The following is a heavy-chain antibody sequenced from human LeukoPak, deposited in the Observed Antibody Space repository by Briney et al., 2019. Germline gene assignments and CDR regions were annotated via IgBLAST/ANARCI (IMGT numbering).Heavy chain of an antibody. D-gene: IGHD6-25*01. Sequence: VASVKLSCKASGYTFTGYDMHWVRQAPGQGLEWMGCINPNRGSTNYAHKFQGRVTMTRDKSISTAYMELISLRAEETAVYYWARTYSSGWPHYYYYMDVWGKGTTVTISS. CDR2: INPNRGST. V-gene: IGHV1-2*02. CDR1: GYTFTGYD. J-gene: IGHJ6*03. CDR3: ARTYSSGWPHYYYYMDV.